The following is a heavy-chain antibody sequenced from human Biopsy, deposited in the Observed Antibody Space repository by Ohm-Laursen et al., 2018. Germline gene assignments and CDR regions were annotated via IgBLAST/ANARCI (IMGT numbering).Heavy chain of an antibody. CDR3: ARSGQWARYYFDY. Sequence: SDTLSLTCAVSGGSISGYYWSWIRQPPGKGLEWIGEINHRGYTGYNASLKGRVSISVDTSKNQLSLNLTSVTAADTAVFYCARSGQWARYYFDYWGYGTLVTVSP. CDR2: INHRGYT. CDR1: GGSISGYY. V-gene: IGHV4-34*01. D-gene: IGHD6-19*01. J-gene: IGHJ4*01.